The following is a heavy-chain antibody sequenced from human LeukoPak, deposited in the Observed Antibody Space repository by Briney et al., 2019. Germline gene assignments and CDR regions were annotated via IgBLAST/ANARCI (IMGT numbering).Heavy chain of an antibody. CDR2: IANGGGST. CDR3: AKSHSVEQRGYFDY. J-gene: IGHJ4*02. D-gene: IGHD1/OR15-1a*01. V-gene: IGHV3-23*01. Sequence: GGSLRLSCAASRFTFSTYAMSWVRQAPGKGLEWISTIANGGGSTYYAGSVKGRFTISRDNSKNTLYLQMNSLRAEDTAVYYCAKSHSVEQRGYFDYWGQGTLVTVSS. CDR1: RFTFSTYA.